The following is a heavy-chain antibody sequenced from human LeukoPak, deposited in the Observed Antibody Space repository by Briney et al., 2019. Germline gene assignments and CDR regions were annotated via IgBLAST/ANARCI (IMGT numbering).Heavy chain of an antibody. Sequence: GGSLRLSCAASGCTFSSYAMHWVRQAPGKGLEWVAVISYDGSNKYYADSVKGRFTISRDNSKNTLYLQMNSLRAEDTAVYHCAREGGSSWYFDYWGQGTLVTVSS. CDR2: ISYDGSNK. CDR1: GCTFSSYA. V-gene: IGHV3-30-3*01. D-gene: IGHD6-13*01. J-gene: IGHJ4*02. CDR3: AREGGSSWYFDY.